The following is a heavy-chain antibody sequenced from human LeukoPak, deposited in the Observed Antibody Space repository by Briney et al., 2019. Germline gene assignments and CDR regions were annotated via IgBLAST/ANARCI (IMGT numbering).Heavy chain of an antibody. J-gene: IGHJ4*02. D-gene: IGHD5-18*01. CDR2: IYYSGST. V-gene: IGHV4-59*01. Sequence: SETLSLTCTVSGGSISSYYWSWIRQPPGQGLEWIGYIYYSGSTNYNPSLQSRVTISVDTSKNQFSLKLSSVTAADTAVYYCARNGPVRGYSYGLFDYWGQGTLVTVSS. CDR1: GGSISSYY. CDR3: ARNGPVRGYSYGLFDY.